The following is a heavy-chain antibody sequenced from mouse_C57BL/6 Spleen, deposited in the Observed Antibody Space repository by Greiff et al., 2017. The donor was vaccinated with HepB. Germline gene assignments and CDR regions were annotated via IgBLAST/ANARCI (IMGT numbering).Heavy chain of an antibody. Sequence: QVQLQQSGAELVRPGTSVKVSCKASGYAFTNYLIEWVKQRPGQGLEWIGVINPGSGGTNYNEKFKGKATLTADKSSSTAYMQLSSLTSEDSSVYFCARSGTPCYFDVWGTGTTVTVSS. CDR3: ARSGTPCYFDV. V-gene: IGHV1-54*01. CDR1: GYAFTNYL. J-gene: IGHJ1*03. CDR2: INPGSGGT. D-gene: IGHD3-1*01.